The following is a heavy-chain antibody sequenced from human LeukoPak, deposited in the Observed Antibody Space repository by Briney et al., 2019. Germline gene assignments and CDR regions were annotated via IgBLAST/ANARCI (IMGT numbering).Heavy chain of an antibody. CDR3: ARDEEADYGDYGASFDY. Sequence: GGSLRLSCAASGFTFSDYYMSWIRQAPGKGLEWVSSISSSSSYIYYADSVKGRFTISRDNAKNSLYLQMNSLRAEDTAVYYCARDEEADYGDYGASFDYWGQGTLVTVSS. CDR1: GFTFSDYY. CDR2: ISSSSSYI. D-gene: IGHD4-17*01. J-gene: IGHJ4*02. V-gene: IGHV3-11*06.